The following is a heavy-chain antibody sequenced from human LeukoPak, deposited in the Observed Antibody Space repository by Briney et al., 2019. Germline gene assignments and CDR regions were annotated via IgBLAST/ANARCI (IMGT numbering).Heavy chain of an antibody. V-gene: IGHV3-23*01. Sequence: PGGSLRLSCAASGFTFSSYTMTWVRQAPGKGVEWGSAIVGSGGSTFYADSVKGRFTISRDNSKNTLFLQMNSLRAEDTAVYYCAKELYTGSYFPSDYWGQGTLVTVSS. D-gene: IGHD1-26*01. CDR3: AKELYTGSYFPSDY. CDR2: IVGSGGST. CDR1: GFTFSSYT. J-gene: IGHJ4*02.